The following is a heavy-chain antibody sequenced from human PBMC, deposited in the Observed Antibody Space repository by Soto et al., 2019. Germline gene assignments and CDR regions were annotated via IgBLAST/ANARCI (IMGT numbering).Heavy chain of an antibody. CDR1: GGSISSYY. CDR2: IYTSGST. CDR3: ARGPGTTDYYYYGMDV. D-gene: IGHD1-7*01. V-gene: IGHV4-4*07. J-gene: IGHJ6*02. Sequence: QVQLQESGPGLVKPSETLSLTCTVSGGSISSYYWSWIRQPAGKGLEWIGRIYTSGSTNYNPSLKSRVTMSVATSKNQFSLKLSSVTAADTAVYYCARGPGTTDYYYYGMDVWGQGTTVTVSS.